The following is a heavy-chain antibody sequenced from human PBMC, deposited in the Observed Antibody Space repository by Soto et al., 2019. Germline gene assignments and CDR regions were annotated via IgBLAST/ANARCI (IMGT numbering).Heavy chain of an antibody. Sequence: PGGSLRLSCASSGFTFSSYAMSWFRQAPGKGLEWVSAISGSGGSTYYADSVKGRFTISRDNSKNTLYLQMNSLRAEDTAVYYCAKEGYSSGWPPEYFQHWGQGTLVTVSS. CDR2: ISGSGGST. J-gene: IGHJ1*01. V-gene: IGHV3-23*01. CDR3: AKEGYSSGWPPEYFQH. D-gene: IGHD6-19*01. CDR1: GFTFSSYA.